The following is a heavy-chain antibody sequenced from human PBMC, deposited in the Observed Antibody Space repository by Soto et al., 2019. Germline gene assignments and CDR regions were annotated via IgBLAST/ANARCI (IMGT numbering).Heavy chain of an antibody. Sequence: ASVKVSCKASGYTFTGYYMHWGRQAPGQGLEWMGWINPNSGGTNYAQKFQGRVTMTRDTSISTAYMELSRLRADDTAVYYCARDMIWVEWVDAFDIWGQGTMVTFSS. CDR2: INPNSGGT. D-gene: IGHD1-26*01. CDR3: ARDMIWVEWVDAFDI. J-gene: IGHJ3*02. V-gene: IGHV1-2*02. CDR1: GYTFTGYY.